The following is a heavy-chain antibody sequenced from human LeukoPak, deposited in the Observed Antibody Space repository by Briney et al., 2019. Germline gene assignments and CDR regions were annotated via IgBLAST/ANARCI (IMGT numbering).Heavy chain of an antibody. CDR1: GFTFSSYA. V-gene: IGHV3-23*01. J-gene: IGHJ3*02. CDR2: ISGSGGST. D-gene: IGHD3-16*02. Sequence: GGSLRLSCAASGFTFSSYAMSWVRQAPGKGLEWVSAISGSGGSTYYADSVKGRFTISRDNSKHTLYLQMNSLRAEDTAVYYCGKDPFDYVWGSYRPHDAFDIWGQGTMVTVSS. CDR3: GKDPFDYVWGSYRPHDAFDI.